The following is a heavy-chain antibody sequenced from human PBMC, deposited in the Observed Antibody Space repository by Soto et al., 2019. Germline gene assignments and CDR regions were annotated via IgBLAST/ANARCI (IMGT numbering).Heavy chain of an antibody. CDR1: GFTFSNYD. CDR3: ARGITMLRGTQLDS. CDR2: IGTAGDT. D-gene: IGHD3-10*01. V-gene: IGHV3-13*01. Sequence: GGSLRLSCAASGFTFSNYDMHWVRQATGKGLEWVSAIGTAGDTYYAGSVKGRFTISRENAKNSLYLQMNSLRAGDTAVYYCARGITMLRGTQLDSWGQGTLVTVSS. J-gene: IGHJ4*02.